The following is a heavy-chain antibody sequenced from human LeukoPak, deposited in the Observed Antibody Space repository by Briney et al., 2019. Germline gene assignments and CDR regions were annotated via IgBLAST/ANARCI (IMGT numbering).Heavy chain of an antibody. CDR2: ISPTSSYM. J-gene: IGHJ5*02. Sequence: GGSLRLSCAASGFTFTDFYMNWVRQAPGKGLEWVSWISPTSSYMYYADSVKGRFTISRDNAKNSLYLQMNSLRAEDTALYYWVRDADGGTWFDTWGQGTLVTVSS. V-gene: IGHV3-21*04. D-gene: IGHD4-23*01. CDR1: GFTFTDFY. CDR3: VRDADGGTWFDT.